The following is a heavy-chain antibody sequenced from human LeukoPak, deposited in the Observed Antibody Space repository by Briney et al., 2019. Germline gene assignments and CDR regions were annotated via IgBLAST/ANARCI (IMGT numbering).Heavy chain of an antibody. CDR1: GFTFSSYA. D-gene: IGHD2-8*02. CDR3: ASRWWLRYYFDY. J-gene: IGHJ4*02. V-gene: IGHV3-23*01. Sequence: TGGSLRLSCAASGFTFSSYAMSWVRQAPGKGLEWVSAISGSGGSTYYADSVKGRFTISRDNSKNTLYLQMNSLRAEDTAVYYCASRWWLRYYFDYWGQGTLVTVSS. CDR2: ISGSGGST.